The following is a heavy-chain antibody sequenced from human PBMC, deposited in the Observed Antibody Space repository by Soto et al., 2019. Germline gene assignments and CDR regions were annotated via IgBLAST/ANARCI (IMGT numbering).Heavy chain of an antibody. J-gene: IGHJ4*02. D-gene: IGHD6-13*01. V-gene: IGHV4-59*11. CDR2: IYYSGST. Sequence: SETLSLTCTVSCGSISSLYWSRIRQPPGKGLEWIGYIYYSGSTNYNPSLKSRVTISVDTSKNQFSLKLSSVTAADTAVYYCARVDGEVAAATYYFDYWGQGTLVTVSS. CDR3: ARVDGEVAAATYYFDY. CDR1: CGSISSLY.